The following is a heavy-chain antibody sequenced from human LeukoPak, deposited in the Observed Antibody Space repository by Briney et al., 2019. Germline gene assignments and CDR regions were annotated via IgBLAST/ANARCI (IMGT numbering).Heavy chain of an antibody. D-gene: IGHD4-23*01. Sequence: GSLRLSCAASGFTFSSYAMSWVRQAPGKGLEWVSAVSGSGGSTYYADSVKGRFTISRDNSKNTLYLQMNSLRAEDTAVYYCAKGCGDYGGPVTWGQGTLVTVSS. V-gene: IGHV3-23*01. CDR3: AKGCGDYGGPVT. CDR2: VSGSGGST. CDR1: GFTFSSYA. J-gene: IGHJ5*02.